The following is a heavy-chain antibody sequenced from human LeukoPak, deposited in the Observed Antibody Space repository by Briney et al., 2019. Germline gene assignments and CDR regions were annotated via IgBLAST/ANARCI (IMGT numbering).Heavy chain of an antibody. CDR3: ARLKKGYCSSTSCYIMRYYFDY. J-gene: IGHJ4*02. CDR1: GGSFSGYY. D-gene: IGHD2-2*02. CDR2: IYYSGST. V-gene: IGHV4-34*01. Sequence: SETLSLTCAVYGGSFSGYYWSWIRQPPGKGLEWIGYIYYSGSTNYNPSLKSRVTISVDTSKNQFSLKLSSVTAADTAVYYCARLKKGYCSSTSCYIMRYYFDYWGQGTLVTVSS.